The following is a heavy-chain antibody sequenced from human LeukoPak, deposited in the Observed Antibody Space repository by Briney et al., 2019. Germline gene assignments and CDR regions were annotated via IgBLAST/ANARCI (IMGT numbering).Heavy chain of an antibody. Sequence: GGSLRLSCAASGFSFSNYGMNWVRQAPGKGLEWVSGITGNGATTYYADSVKGRFTISRDNSRNTVYLQMNSLRAEDTAVYYCATPSNYFDYWGQGTLVTVSS. CDR2: ITGNGATT. CDR1: GFSFSNYG. V-gene: IGHV3-23*01. CDR3: ATPSNYFDY. J-gene: IGHJ4*02. D-gene: IGHD2-2*01.